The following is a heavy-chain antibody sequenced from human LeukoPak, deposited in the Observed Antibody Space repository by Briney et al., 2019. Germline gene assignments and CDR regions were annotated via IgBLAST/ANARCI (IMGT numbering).Heavy chain of an antibody. D-gene: IGHD6-13*01. V-gene: IGHV3-30*04. CDR1: GFTFSSYA. CDR3: ARANSSSWCFDY. J-gene: IGHJ4*02. CDR2: ISYDGSNK. Sequence: GRSLRLSCAASGFTFSSYAMHWVRQAPGKVLEWVAVISYDGSNKYYADSVKGRFTISRDNSKNTLYLQMNSLRAEDTAVYYCARANSSSWCFDYWGQGTLVTVSS.